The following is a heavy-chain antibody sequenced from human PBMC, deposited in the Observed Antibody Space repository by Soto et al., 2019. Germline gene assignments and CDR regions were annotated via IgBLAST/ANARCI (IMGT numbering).Heavy chain of an antibody. Sequence: EVQLLESGGGLVQPGGSLRLSCAASGFTFSSYAMSWVRQAPGKGLEWVSAISGSGGSTYYADSVKRRFTISRDNSKNTLYLQMNSLRAEDTAVYYCAKVGIQLWLLGYWGQGTLVTVSS. CDR3: AKVGIQLWLLGY. V-gene: IGHV3-23*01. D-gene: IGHD5-18*01. CDR1: GFTFSSYA. J-gene: IGHJ4*02. CDR2: ISGSGGST.